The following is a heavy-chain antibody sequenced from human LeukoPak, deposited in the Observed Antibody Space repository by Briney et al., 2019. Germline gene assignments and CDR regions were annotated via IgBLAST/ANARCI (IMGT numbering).Heavy chain of an antibody. CDR3: ARVTMVRGCRWFDP. CDR2: INPNSGGT. Sequence: ASVKVSCKASGYTFTGYYMHWVRQAPGQGLEWMGWINPNSGGTNYAQKFQGRVTMTRDTSISTAYVELSRLRSDDTAVYYCARVTMVRGCRWFDPWGQGTLVTVSS. V-gene: IGHV1-2*02. D-gene: IGHD3-10*01. CDR1: GYTFTGYY. J-gene: IGHJ5*02.